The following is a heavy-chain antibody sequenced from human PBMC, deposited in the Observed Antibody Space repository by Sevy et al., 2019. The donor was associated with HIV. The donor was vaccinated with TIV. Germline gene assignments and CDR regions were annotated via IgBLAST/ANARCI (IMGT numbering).Heavy chain of an antibody. CDR1: GGSISSGSYY. CDR2: IYTSGST. J-gene: IGHJ4*02. D-gene: IGHD6-19*01. CDR3: AREWPGAVAALHFDY. V-gene: IGHV4-61*02. Sequence: SETLSLTCTVSGGSISSGSYYWSWIRQPAGKGLEWIGRIYTSGSTNYNPSLKSRVTISGDKSKNQFSLKLSSVTAADTAVYYCAREWPGAVAALHFDYWGQGTLVTVSS.